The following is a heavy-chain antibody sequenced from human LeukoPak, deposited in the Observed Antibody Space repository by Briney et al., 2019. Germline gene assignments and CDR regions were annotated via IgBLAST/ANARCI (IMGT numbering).Heavy chain of an antibody. D-gene: IGHD5-18*01. V-gene: IGHV4-61*02. CDR1: GGSTSSSTHY. CDR2: IYASGST. Sequence: SETLSLTCTVSGGSTSSSTHYWSWIRQPAGKGLEWIGRIYASGSTNYNPSLKSRVTISVDTSKNQFSLKLSSVTAADTAVYYCARSPGIQFLDYWGQGTLSPSPQ. J-gene: IGHJ4*02. CDR3: ARSPGIQFLDY.